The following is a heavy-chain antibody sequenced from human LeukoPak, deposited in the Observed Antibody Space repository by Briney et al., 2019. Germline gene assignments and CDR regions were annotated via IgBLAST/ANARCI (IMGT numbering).Heavy chain of an antibody. CDR3: AGGLRVGNTGYYFDS. D-gene: IGHD1-26*01. V-gene: IGHV4-59*01. CDR2: IYNSGTT. CDR1: GSSISSNS. J-gene: IGHJ4*02. Sequence: PSETLSLTCTVSGSSISSNSWSWIRQPPGKGLEWIGYIYNSGTTSYNASLKSRVTMSIDTSKNQFSLNLNSVTAADTAVYYCAGGLRVGNTGYYFDSWGQGTLVTVSS.